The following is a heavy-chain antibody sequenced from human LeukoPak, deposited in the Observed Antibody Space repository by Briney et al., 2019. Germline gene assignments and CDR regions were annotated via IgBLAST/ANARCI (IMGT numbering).Heavy chain of an antibody. CDR1: GFTFSTYW. Sequence: AGGSLRLSCAASGFTFSTYWMHWVRQAPGKGLLWVSRINSDGSSATYADSVKGRFNISRDNAQNTLYLQMNSLRAEDTAVYYSAKTYMWSIEAFHIWGQGTMVPVSS. D-gene: IGHD2-8*02. CDR2: INSDGSSA. V-gene: IGHV3-74*01. J-gene: IGHJ3*02. CDR3: AKTYMWSIEAFHI.